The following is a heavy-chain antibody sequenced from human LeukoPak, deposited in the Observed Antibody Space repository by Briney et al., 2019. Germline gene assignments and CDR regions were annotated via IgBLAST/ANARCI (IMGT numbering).Heavy chain of an antibody. J-gene: IGHJ3*02. Sequence: SETLSLTCTVSGGSITNNNYYWDWIRQPPGKGLEWIGDLYYSGSTHYNPSLKSRVTISIDTSKNQFSLKLNSVTAADTAVYYCARHTRPGYSGYENASDIWGQGTMVTVSS. V-gene: IGHV4-39*01. D-gene: IGHD5-12*01. CDR2: LYYSGST. CDR3: ARHTRPGYSGYENASDI. CDR1: GGSITNNNYY.